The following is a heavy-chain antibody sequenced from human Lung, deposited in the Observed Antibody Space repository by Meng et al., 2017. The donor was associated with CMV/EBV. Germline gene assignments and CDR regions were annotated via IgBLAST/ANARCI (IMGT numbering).Heavy chain of an antibody. V-gene: IGHV3-23*03. CDR2: MYSGGSST. D-gene: IGHD2-2*01. Sequence: GGSXRLXCAASGFTFSRYGMSWVRQAPGKGLEWASVMYSGGSSTFYADSVQGRFTISRDESKNTLYLQMNSLRAEDTALYYCAKCSSTNCRYFDDWGQGTLVTVSS. CDR3: AKCSSTNCRYFDD. CDR1: GFTFSRYG. J-gene: IGHJ4*02.